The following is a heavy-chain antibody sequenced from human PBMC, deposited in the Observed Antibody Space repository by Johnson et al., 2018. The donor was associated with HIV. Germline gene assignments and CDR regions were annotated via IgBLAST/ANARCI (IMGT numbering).Heavy chain of an antibody. J-gene: IGHJ3*02. CDR2: IRSHVNSYAT. V-gene: IGHV3-73*02. D-gene: IGHD2-8*01. CDR3: ASALCTWGAFDI. Sequence: VQLVESGGGLVQPGGSLKLSCAASGFTFSGSAMHWVRQASGKGLEWVGRIRSHVNSYATAYAASVKGGSTISRDDSKNTAYLQRNSLSAEDTAVYYCASALCTWGAFDIWGQGTMVTVSS. CDR1: GFTFSGSA.